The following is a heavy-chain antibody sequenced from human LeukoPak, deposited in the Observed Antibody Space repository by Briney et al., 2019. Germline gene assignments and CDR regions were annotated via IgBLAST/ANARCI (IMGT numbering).Heavy chain of an antibody. CDR3: ARTPYYDILTGYYSTHIDY. CDR2: ISYDGGNK. CDR1: GFTFSYYG. Sequence: GGSLRLSCAASGFTFSYYGMHWVRQAPGKGLEWVAVISYDGGNKYYADSVKGRFTISRDNSKNTLDLQMNSLRPEDTAVYYCARTPYYDILTGYYSTHIDYWGQGTLVTVSS. V-gene: IGHV3-30*03. J-gene: IGHJ4*02. D-gene: IGHD3-9*01.